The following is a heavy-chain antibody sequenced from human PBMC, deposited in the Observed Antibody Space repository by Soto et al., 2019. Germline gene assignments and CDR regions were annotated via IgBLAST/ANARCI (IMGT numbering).Heavy chain of an antibody. V-gene: IGHV4-59*08. CDR1: GGSISSYY. CDR2: IYYSGST. J-gene: IGHJ6*02. Sequence: PSETLSLTCTVSGGSISSYYWSWIRQPPGKGLEWIGYIYYSGSTNYNPSLKSRVTISVDTSKNQFSLKLSSVTAADTAVYYCATHIVLVPFFFGYYGRDVWGQGTTVNVSS. CDR3: ATHIVLVPFFFGYYGRDV. D-gene: IGHD2-2*01.